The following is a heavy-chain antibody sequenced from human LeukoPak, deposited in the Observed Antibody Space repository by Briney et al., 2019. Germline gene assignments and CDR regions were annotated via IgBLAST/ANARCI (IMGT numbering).Heavy chain of an antibody. J-gene: IGHJ4*02. CDR2: ISSSGSTI. Sequence: GGSLRLSCAASGFTFSSYAMNWVRQAPGKGLEWVSYISSSGSTIKYADSVKGRFTISRDNAKNSLYLQMNSLRVEDTAVYYCATRASYFNHWGQGTLVTVSS. CDR1: GFTFSSYA. V-gene: IGHV3-48*04. CDR3: ATRASYFNH.